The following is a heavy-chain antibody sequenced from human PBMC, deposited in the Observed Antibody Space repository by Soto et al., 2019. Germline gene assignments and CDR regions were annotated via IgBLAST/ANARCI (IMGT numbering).Heavy chain of an antibody. V-gene: IGHV3-48*02. CDR2: ISSSSSTI. CDR3: ARVYPIQAAGYYYYGMDV. Sequence: PGGSLRLSCAASGFTFSSYSMNWVRQAPGKGLEWVSYISSSSSTIYYADSVKGRFTISRDNAKNSLYLQMNSLRDGDTAVFYWARVYPIQAAGYYYYGMDVWGQGTTVTVS. CDR1: GFTFSSYS. D-gene: IGHD6-19*01. J-gene: IGHJ6*02.